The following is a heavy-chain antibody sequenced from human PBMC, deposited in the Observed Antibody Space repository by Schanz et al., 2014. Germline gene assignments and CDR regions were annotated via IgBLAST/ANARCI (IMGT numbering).Heavy chain of an antibody. V-gene: IGHV1-2*02. CDR1: GYSFAAFF. J-gene: IGHJ5*02. CDR3: ARDQTGTTNWFDP. Sequence: QVRLEQPGTEVKKPGASVRVSCKASGYSFAAFFIHWVRQTPGQGLEWMGCINPYSGATYYAQKFQDRVTLTSDASLTTAYMEVHSLTSDDTAVFFCARDQTGTTNWFDPWGQGTLVTISS. D-gene: IGHD1-7*01. CDR2: INPYSGAT.